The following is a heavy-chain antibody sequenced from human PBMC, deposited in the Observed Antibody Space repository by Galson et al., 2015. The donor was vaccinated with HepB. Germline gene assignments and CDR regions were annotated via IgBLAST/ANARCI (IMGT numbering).Heavy chain of an antibody. CDR3: TMCPDVEMTAIDSLPYFDL. D-gene: IGHD5-24*01. Sequence: SVEDSCKAYGGTFRNFASNWVRQAPGQGLEWRGRFIPIFGIATYAQTLQGRVSLTAAKTTNKGNMVRCSLRYEDTAVYYCTMCPDVEMTAIDSLPYFDLWGQGTRVIVSS. J-gene: IGHJ4*02. CDR1: GGTFRNFA. V-gene: IGHV1-69*04. CDR2: FIPIFGIA.